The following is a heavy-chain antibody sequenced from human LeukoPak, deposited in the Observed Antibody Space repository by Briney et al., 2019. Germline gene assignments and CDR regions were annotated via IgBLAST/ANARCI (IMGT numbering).Heavy chain of an antibody. Sequence: ASVKVPCKASGYTFTGYYMHWVRQAPGQGLEWMGIINPSGGSTSYAQKFQGRVTMTRDTSTSTVYMELSSLRSEDTAVYYCATDPPRTGNLADYYYYVMDVWGQGTTVTVSS. CDR1: GYTFTGYY. CDR3: ATDPPRTGNLADYYYYVMDV. J-gene: IGHJ6*02. V-gene: IGHV1-46*01. CDR2: INPSGGST. D-gene: IGHD3/OR15-3a*01.